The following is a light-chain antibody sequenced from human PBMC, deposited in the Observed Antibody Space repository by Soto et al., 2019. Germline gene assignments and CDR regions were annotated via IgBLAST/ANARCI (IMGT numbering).Light chain of an antibody. J-gene: IGLJ2*01. CDR3: SSYTSSSTPVV. V-gene: IGLV2-14*01. CDR1: GGDVGAYNY. Sequence: QSALTQPASVSGSPGQSITISCTGSGGDVGAYNYVSWYQQHPDKAPKLLIFEVTNRPSGVSDRFSGSKSGNTASLTISSLQAEDEADYYCSSYTSSSTPVVFGGGTKLTVL. CDR2: EVT.